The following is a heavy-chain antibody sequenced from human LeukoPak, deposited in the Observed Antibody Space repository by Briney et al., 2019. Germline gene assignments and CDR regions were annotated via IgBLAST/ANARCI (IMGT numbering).Heavy chain of an antibody. CDR1: GGTFSSYA. Sequence: SVKVSCKASGGTFSSYAINWVRQAPGQGLEWMGRIIPILGIANYAQKFQGRVTITADKSTSTAYMELSSLRSEDTAVYYCARDGTDYYDSSGYGYYFDYWGQGTLVTVSS. V-gene: IGHV1-69*04. CDR3: ARDGTDYYDSSGYGYYFDY. D-gene: IGHD3-22*01. CDR2: IIPILGIA. J-gene: IGHJ4*02.